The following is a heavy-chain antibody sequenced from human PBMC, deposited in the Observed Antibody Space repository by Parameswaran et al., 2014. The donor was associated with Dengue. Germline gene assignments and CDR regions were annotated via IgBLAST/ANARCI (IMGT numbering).Heavy chain of an antibody. V-gene: IGHV3-23*01. Sequence: VRQAPGKGLEWVSAISGSGGSTYYADSVKGRFTISRDNSKNTLYLQMNSLRAEDTAVYYCAKETAAGTGYFQHWGQGTLVTVSS. D-gene: IGHD6-13*01. CDR2: ISGSGGST. J-gene: IGHJ1*01. CDR3: AKETAAGTGYFQH.